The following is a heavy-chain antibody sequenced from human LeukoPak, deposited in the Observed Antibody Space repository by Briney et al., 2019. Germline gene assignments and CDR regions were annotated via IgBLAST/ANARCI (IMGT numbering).Heavy chain of an antibody. CDR2: ISYDGSNK. J-gene: IGHJ4*02. D-gene: IGHD3-22*01. CDR3: AKIWVRYYDSSGYHDY. CDR1: GFTFSSYG. V-gene: IGHV3-30*18. Sequence: GGSLRLSCAASGFTFSSYGMHWVRQAPGKGLEWVAVISYDGSNKYYADSVRGRFTISRDNSKNTLYLQMNSLRAEDTAVYYCAKIWVRYYDSSGYHDYWGQGTLVTVSS.